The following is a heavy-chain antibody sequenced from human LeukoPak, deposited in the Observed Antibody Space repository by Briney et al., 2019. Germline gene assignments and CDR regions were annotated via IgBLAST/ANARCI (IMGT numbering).Heavy chain of an antibody. CDR3: ARNSAVATSRSWFDP. CDR1: DSSISNYY. Sequence: SETLSLTCSVFDSSISNYYWSWIRQPPGKGLEWIGYAYYSGSTTYNPSLESRVTISVDTSKNQFSLKLTAVTAADTAVYYCARNSAVATSRSWFDPWGQGTLVTVSS. D-gene: IGHD6-19*01. CDR2: AYYSGST. V-gene: IGHV4-59*08. J-gene: IGHJ5*02.